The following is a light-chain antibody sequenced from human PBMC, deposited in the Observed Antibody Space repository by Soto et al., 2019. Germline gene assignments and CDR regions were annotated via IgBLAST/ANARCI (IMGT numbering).Light chain of an antibody. Sequence: QSVLTQPPSVSGAPGQRVTISCTGSSSNIGAGYDVHWYQRLPGTAPKVLIYNNNNRPSGVPDRFSGSKSGTSASLAITGLQADDEADYHCQSYDSSLSGSYVFGTGTKLTVL. J-gene: IGLJ1*01. CDR2: NNN. CDR1: SSNIGAGYD. V-gene: IGLV1-40*01. CDR3: QSYDSSLSGSYV.